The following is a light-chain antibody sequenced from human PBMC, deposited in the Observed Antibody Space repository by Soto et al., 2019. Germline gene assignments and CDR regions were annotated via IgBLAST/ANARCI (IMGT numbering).Light chain of an antibody. Sequence: QSVLTQPPSASGTPGQRVTISCSGSSSNIGSTTVNWYQQLPGTAPKLLIYSNNQRPSGVPDRFSGSKSGTSASLAISGLQSEDEGDYYCAAWDDILNGYVSGTGTKLTVL. V-gene: IGLV1-44*01. CDR3: AAWDDILNGYV. J-gene: IGLJ1*01. CDR2: SNN. CDR1: SSNIGSTT.